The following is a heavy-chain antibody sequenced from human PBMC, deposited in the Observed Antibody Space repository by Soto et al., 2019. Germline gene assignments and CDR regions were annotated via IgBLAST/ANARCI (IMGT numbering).Heavy chain of an antibody. CDR3: ARFNWNYVRDYYYGMDV. D-gene: IGHD1-7*01. Sequence: PSETLSLTCTVSGGSISSYYWSWIRQPPGKGLEWIGYIYYSGSTNYNPSLKSRVTISVDTSKNQFSLKLSSVTAADTAVYYCARFNWNYVRDYYYGMDVWGQGTTVTVYS. CDR2: IYYSGST. CDR1: GGSISSYY. V-gene: IGHV4-59*01. J-gene: IGHJ6*02.